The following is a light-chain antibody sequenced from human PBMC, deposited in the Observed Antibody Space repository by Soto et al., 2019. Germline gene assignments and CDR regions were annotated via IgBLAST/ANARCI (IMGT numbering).Light chain of an antibody. CDR1: SSDVGAYNF. Sequence: QSVLTQPASVSGSPGQSITISCTGTSSDVGAYNFVSWYQQYPGKAPKLMIYEVSNRPSGVSNRFSGSKSGNTASLTISGLQAEDEADYYCSSYTSRSTYVLGNGTKVT. V-gene: IGLV2-14*01. CDR3: SSYTSRSTYV. CDR2: EVS. J-gene: IGLJ1*01.